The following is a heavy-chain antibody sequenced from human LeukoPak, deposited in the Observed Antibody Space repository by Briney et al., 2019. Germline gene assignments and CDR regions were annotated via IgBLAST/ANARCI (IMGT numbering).Heavy chain of an antibody. J-gene: IGHJ4*02. D-gene: IGHD3-10*01. V-gene: IGHV1-46*03. CDR3: AREYHASGSYAEGKLDY. Sequence: ASVKVSCKASGYTFISYYIHWVREAPGQGLEWMGFIKPTGGRATYPQKFKGKVTMTRDTSTSTVYMELSSLTSADTAIYYCAREYHASGSYAEGKLDYWGQGTLVTVSS. CDR2: IKPTGGRA. CDR1: GYTFISYY.